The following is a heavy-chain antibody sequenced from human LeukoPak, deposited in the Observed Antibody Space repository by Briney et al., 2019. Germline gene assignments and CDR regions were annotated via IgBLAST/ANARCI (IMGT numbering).Heavy chain of an antibody. V-gene: IGHV4-61*02. CDR1: GGSISSGSYY. D-gene: IGHD1-26*01. CDR2: GYTSGST. Sequence: SETLSLTCTVSGGSISSGSYYWSWIRQPAGKGLEWIGRGYTSGSTNYNPSLKSRVTISVDTSKNQFSLKLSSVTAADTAVYYCARDPRGATDYWGQGTLVTVSS. J-gene: IGHJ4*02. CDR3: ARDPRGATDY.